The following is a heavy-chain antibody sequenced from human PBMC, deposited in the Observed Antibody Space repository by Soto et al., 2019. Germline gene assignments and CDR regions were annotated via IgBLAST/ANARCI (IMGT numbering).Heavy chain of an antibody. V-gene: IGHV1-69*06. Sequence: QVYLVQSGAEVKKPGSSVKISCKASGGIFSSNTINWVRQAAGQVLEWMGGIIPLFGTANYAEKFQGRVTITADKSAKTEYMEVTSLRSEDTAVYYCASKAACGGDCYAFDSWGQGTLVTVSS. CDR3: ASKAACGGDCYAFDS. CDR1: GGIFSSNT. CDR2: IIPLFGTA. D-gene: IGHD2-21*02. J-gene: IGHJ4*02.